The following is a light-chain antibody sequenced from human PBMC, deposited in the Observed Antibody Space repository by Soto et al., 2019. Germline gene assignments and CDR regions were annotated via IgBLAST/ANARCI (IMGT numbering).Light chain of an antibody. J-gene: IGKJ2*01. Sequence: EIVLTQSPGTLSLSPGERATLSCRASQSVSSSSLAWYQQKPGQAPRLLIYGASSRATGIPDRFSGSGSGTDFTLTISRLAHEDFAVYYCQQYGSSPPYTFGQGTKLEIK. V-gene: IGKV3-20*01. CDR2: GAS. CDR1: QSVSSSS. CDR3: QQYGSSPPYT.